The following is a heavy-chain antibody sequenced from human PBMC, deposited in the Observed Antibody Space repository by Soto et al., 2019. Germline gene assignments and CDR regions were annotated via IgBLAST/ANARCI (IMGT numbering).Heavy chain of an antibody. CDR2: INHSGST. CDR1: GGSFSGYY. D-gene: IGHD3-22*01. CDR3: ARHPASQYYYDTSGYAREFDS. Sequence: PSETLSLTCAVYGGSFSGYYWSWIRQPPGKGLEWIGEINHSGSTNYNPSLKSRVTLSVDTSTNQFSLKLSSVTAADTAVYYCARHPASQYYYDTSGYAREFDSWGQGTLVTVSS. J-gene: IGHJ4*02. V-gene: IGHV4-34*01.